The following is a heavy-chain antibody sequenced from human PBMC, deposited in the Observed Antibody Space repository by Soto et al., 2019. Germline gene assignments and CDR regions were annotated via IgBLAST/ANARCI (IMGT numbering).Heavy chain of an antibody. V-gene: IGHV5-51*01. CDR3: ARRSGGSYSAGGTMYYFDY. J-gene: IGHJ4*02. D-gene: IGHD1-26*01. Sequence: GESLKISCKGSGYSFTSYWIGWVRQMPGKGLEWMGIIYPGDSDTRYSPSFQGQVTISADKSISTAYLQWSSLKASDTAIYYCARRSGGSYSAGGTMYYFDYWGQGTLVTVSS. CDR1: GYSFTSYW. CDR2: IYPGDSDT.